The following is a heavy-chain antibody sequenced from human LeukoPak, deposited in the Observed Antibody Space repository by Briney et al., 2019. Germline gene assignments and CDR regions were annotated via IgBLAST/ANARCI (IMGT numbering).Heavy chain of an antibody. CDR3: AGMAKRYGSEKNAFDI. CDR2: IYHSGST. V-gene: IGHV4-30-2*01. D-gene: IGHD1-1*01. CDR1: GGSISSGGYS. J-gene: IGHJ3*02. Sequence: SETLSLTCAVSGGSISSGGYSWSWIRQPPGKGLEWIGYIYHSGSTYYNPSLKSRVTISVDRSKNQFSLKLSSVTAADTAVYYCAGMAKRYGSEKNAFDIWGQGTMVTASS.